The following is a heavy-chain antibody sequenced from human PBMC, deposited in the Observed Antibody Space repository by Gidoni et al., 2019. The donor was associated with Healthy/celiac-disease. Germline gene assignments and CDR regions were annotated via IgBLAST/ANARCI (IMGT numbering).Heavy chain of an antibody. Sequence: QVQLVQSGAEVKKPGASVKVSCKASGYTFTSYAMHWVRQAPGQRLEWMGWINAGNGNTKYSQKCQGRVTITRDTSASTAYMELSSLRSEDTAVYYCARRVRYFDWYYFDYWGQGTLVTISS. J-gene: IGHJ4*02. CDR3: ARRVRYFDWYYFDY. CDR1: GYTFTSYA. D-gene: IGHD3-9*01. CDR2: INAGNGNT. V-gene: IGHV1-3*01.